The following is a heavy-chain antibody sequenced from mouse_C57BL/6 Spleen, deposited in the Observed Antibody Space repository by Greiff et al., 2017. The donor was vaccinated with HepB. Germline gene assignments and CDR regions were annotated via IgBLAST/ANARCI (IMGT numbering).Heavy chain of an antibody. CDR2: INPSNGGT. V-gene: IGHV1-53*01. D-gene: IGHD2-2*01. CDR3: ARVGWLRRGYFDY. Sequence: VQLQQPGTELVKPGASVKLSCKASGYTFTSYWMHWVKQRPGQGLEWIGNINPSNGGTNYNEKFKSKATLTVDKSSSTAYMQLSSLTSEDSAVYYCARVGWLRRGYFDYWGQGTTLTVSS. CDR1: GYTFTSYW. J-gene: IGHJ2*01.